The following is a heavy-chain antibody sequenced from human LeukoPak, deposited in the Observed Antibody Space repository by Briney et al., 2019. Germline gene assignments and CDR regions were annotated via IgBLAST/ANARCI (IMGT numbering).Heavy chain of an antibody. CDR3: ARDPYYDILTGPTNWFDP. CDR1: GFTFSSYS. Sequence: GGSLRLSCAASGFTFSSYSMNWVRQAPGKGLEWVSSISSSSSYIYYADSVKGRFTISRDNAKNSLYLQMNSLRAEDTVVYYCARDPYYDILTGPTNWFDPWGQGTLVTVSS. CDR2: ISSSSSYI. J-gene: IGHJ5*02. D-gene: IGHD3-9*01. V-gene: IGHV3-21*01.